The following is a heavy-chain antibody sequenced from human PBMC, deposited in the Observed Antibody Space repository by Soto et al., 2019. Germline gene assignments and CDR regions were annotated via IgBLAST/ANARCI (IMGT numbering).Heavy chain of an antibody. J-gene: IGHJ4*02. D-gene: IGHD2-15*01. CDR3: ARGAPICSGGSCYHTFDY. Sequence: GGSLRLSCAASGFTFSDHYMDWVRQAPGKGLEWVGRIRNKANNYATEYAASVKGRFTISRDDSKNSLYLQMNSLETEDTAVYSCARGAPICSGGSCYHTFDYWGQGTLVTVS. V-gene: IGHV3-72*01. CDR1: GFTFSDHY. CDR2: IRNKANNYAT.